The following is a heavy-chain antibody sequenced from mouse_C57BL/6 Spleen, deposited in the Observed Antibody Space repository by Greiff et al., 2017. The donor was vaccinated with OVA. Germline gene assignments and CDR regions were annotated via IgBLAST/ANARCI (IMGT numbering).Heavy chain of an antibody. CDR1: GFTFSDYG. Sequence: EVKVVESGGGLVKPGGSLKLSCAASGFTFSDYGMHWVRQAPEKGLEWVAYISSGSSTIYYADTVKGRFTISRDNAKNTLFLQMTSLRSEDTAMYYCARGGTLYYYAMDYWGQGTSVTVSS. CDR3: ARGGTLYYYAMDY. CDR2: ISSGSSTI. V-gene: IGHV5-17*01. D-gene: IGHD2-14*01. J-gene: IGHJ4*01.